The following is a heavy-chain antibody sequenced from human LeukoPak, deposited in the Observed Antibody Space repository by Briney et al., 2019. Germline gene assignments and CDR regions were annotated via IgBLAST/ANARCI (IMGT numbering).Heavy chain of an antibody. J-gene: IGHJ4*02. CDR3: LTLTLDY. V-gene: IGHV3-30*04. CDR1: GFTFSSYA. Sequence: QPGGSLRLSCAASGFTFSSYAMHWVRQAPGKGLEWVAVISYDGSNKYYADSVEGRFTISRDNSKNTLYLQMNSLRAEDTAVYYCLTLTLDYWGQGTLVTVSS. CDR2: ISYDGSNK. D-gene: IGHD1-14*01.